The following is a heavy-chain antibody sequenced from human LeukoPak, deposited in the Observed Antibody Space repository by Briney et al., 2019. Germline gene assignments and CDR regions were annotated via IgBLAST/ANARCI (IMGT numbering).Heavy chain of an antibody. V-gene: IGHV3-33*01. D-gene: IGHD2-15*01. CDR3: ARDRGSDDPIDY. CDR1: GFTLRSYG. CDR2: IWHDGKNK. J-gene: IGHJ4*02. Sequence: GGSLRLSCAASGFTLRSYGMHWVRQAPAKGLEWVAVIWHDGKNKYYADSVKGRFTVSRDNSKNTLYLQMDSLRVEDTAVYYCARDRGSDDPIDYWGQGTLVTVSS.